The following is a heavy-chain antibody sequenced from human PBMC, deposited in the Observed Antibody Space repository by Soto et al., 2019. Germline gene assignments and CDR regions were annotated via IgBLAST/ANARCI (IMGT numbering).Heavy chain of an antibody. J-gene: IGHJ4*02. CDR3: ASTLTGTIMYYFDY. V-gene: IGHV3-23*01. D-gene: IGHD1-7*01. Sequence: HPGGSLKLSCAASGFTFSNFAMTWVRQAPGEGLEWVSAISGSGGSTYYADSVKGRFTTSRDNSKNTLYLQMNSLRAEDTAVYYCASTLTGTIMYYFDYWGQGTLVTVSS. CDR1: GFTFSNFA. CDR2: ISGSGGST.